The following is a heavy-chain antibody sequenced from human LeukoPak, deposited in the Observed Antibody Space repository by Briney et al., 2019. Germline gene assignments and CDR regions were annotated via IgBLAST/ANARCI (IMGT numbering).Heavy chain of an antibody. CDR2: VHHTGRT. CDR1: GGSISDSFEHY. CDR3: ARGSDYSWGG. D-gene: IGHD3-3*01. Sequence: PSETLSLTCVVSGGSISDSFEHYWCWVRQPPGKGFEWIAEVHHTGRTISSPSFARRVTISPDTSTHQVSLKLTSVTAADTAVYYCARGSDYSWGGWGQGTLVTVSS. J-gene: IGHJ4*01. V-gene: IGHV4-4*02.